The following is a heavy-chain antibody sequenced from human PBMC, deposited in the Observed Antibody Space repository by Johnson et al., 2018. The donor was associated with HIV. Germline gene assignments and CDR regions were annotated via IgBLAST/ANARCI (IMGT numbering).Heavy chain of an antibody. D-gene: IGHD3-10*01. CDR1: GFTFDDYA. V-gene: IGHV3-9*01. CDR2: ISRHSGSI. CDR3: AKDMVVRENGAFDI. Sequence: EVQLVESGGGLVQPVRSLRLSCAASGFTFDDYAMHWVRQAPGKGLEWVSGISRHSGSIGYADSVKGRFTISRDNVKNSLYLQMNSLRAEDTALYYCAKDMVVRENGAFDIWGQGTMVTVSS. J-gene: IGHJ3*02.